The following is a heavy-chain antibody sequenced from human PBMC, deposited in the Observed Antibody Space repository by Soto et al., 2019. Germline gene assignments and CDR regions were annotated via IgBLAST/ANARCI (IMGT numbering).Heavy chain of an antibody. D-gene: IGHD3-16*01. J-gene: IGHJ4*02. CDR3: ARHKIWAFDY. CDR2: IFYSGTT. CDR1: GGSISSGGYY. Sequence: PSETLSLTCTVSGGSISSGGYYWSWIRQHPGKGLEWIGYIFYSGTTYYNPPLKSRVTISVDTSKNQFSLKLSSVTAADTAVYYCARHKIWAFDYWGQGTLVTVSS. V-gene: IGHV4-31*03.